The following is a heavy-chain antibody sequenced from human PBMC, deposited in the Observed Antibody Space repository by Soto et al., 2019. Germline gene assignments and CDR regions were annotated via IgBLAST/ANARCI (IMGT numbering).Heavy chain of an antibody. J-gene: IGHJ4*02. CDR2: ITGNGGT. V-gene: IGHV3-23*01. CDR1: GFTFRIYA. CDR3: AKDAPGSGWLSDY. D-gene: IGHD3-22*01. Sequence: VVSLILSCAASGFTFRIYAMSWVRQAPGKGLEWVSTITGNGGTSYADFVRGRFTISRDNSKNTLYLQMNSLRAEDTAVYYCAKDAPGSGWLSDYWGQGTLVTVSS.